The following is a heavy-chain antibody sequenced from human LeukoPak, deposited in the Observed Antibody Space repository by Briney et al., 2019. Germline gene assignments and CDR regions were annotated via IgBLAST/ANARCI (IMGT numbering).Heavy chain of an antibody. D-gene: IGHD1-26*01. CDR3: ARWGEWEPTIGYYYYMDV. Sequence: GGSLRLSCAASGFTFSSYSMNGVRQAPGKGLEWVSSISSSSSYIYYADSVKGRFTISRDNAKNSLYLQMNSLRAEDTAVYYCARWGEWEPTIGYYYYMDVWGKGTTVTVSS. J-gene: IGHJ6*03. CDR1: GFTFSSYS. V-gene: IGHV3-21*01. CDR2: ISSSSSYI.